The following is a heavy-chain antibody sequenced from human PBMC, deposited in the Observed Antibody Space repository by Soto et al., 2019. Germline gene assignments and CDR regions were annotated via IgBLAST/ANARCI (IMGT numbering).Heavy chain of an antibody. V-gene: IGHV3-74*01. CDR2: ISDDAIST. CDR3: VREVPIRGVNYIDY. J-gene: IGHJ4*02. CDR1: GFTVSDYR. D-gene: IGHD2-2*01. Sequence: GGSLRLSCAISGFTVSDYRMHRVRQAPEEGIVSVSRISDDAISTSNAKFVEGRVIISRDNAKNVVYLQLNSLTAEDTAFYFCVREVPIRGVNYIDYWDQEALVAVSS.